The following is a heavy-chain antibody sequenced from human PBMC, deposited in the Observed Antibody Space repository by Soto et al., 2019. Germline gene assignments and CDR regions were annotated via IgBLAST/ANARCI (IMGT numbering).Heavy chain of an antibody. CDR2: INPSGGST. CDR3: ARADYYDSSGYYPSDAIDI. D-gene: IGHD3-22*01. J-gene: IGHJ3*02. CDR1: GYTFTSYY. V-gene: IGHV1-46*01. Sequence: ASVKVSCKASGYTFTSYYMHWVRQAPGQGLEWMGIINPSGGSTSYAQKFQGRVTMTRDTSTSTVYMELSSLRSEDTAVYYCARADYYDSSGYYPSDAIDISGQGTMVTVS.